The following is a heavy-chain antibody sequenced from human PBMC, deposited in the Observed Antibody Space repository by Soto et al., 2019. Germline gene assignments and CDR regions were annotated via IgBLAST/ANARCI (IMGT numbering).Heavy chain of an antibody. CDR3: AKVTGMGEYCGGDCYIDTHVYYFDY. CDR1: GFTFSSYA. Sequence: EVQLLESGGGLVQPGGSLRLSCAASGFTFSSYAMSWVRQAPGKGLEWVSAISGSGGSTYYADSVKGRFTISRDNSKNTLYLQMNSLRDEDTAVYYCAKVTGMGEYCGGDCYIDTHVYYFDYWGQGTLVTVSS. J-gene: IGHJ4*02. D-gene: IGHD2-21*01. CDR2: ISGSGGST. V-gene: IGHV3-23*01.